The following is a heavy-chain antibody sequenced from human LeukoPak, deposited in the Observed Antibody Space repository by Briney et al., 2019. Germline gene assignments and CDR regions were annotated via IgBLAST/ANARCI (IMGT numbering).Heavy chain of an antibody. CDR2: INADNGNT. J-gene: IGHJ4*02. CDR1: GYTFTSYA. CDR3: ARDRSPYPLIAEGSYDY. D-gene: IGHD6-13*01. Sequence: ASVKVSCKASGYTFTSYAMHWVRQAPGQRLEWMGWINADNGNTKYSQKFQGRVTITRDTSASTAYMELSSLRSEDTAVYYCARDRSPYPLIAEGSYDYWGQGTLVTVSS. V-gene: IGHV1-3*01.